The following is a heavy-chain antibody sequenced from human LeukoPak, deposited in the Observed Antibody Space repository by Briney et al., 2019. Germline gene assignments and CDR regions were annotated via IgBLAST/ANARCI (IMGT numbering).Heavy chain of an antibody. Sequence: ASVKVSCKASGGTFSSYAISWVRQAPGQGLEWMGRIIPILGIANYAQKFQGRVTITADKSTSTAYMELSRLRSDDTAVYYCAREGENSYGGPPVPHNWFDPWGQGPWSPSPQ. J-gene: IGHJ5*02. V-gene: IGHV1-69*04. CDR3: AREGENSYGGPPVPHNWFDP. D-gene: IGHD5-18*01. CDR1: GGTFSSYA. CDR2: IIPILGIA.